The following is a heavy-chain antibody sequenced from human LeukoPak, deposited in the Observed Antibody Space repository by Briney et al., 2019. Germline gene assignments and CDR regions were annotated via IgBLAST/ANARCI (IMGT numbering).Heavy chain of an antibody. V-gene: IGHV3-23*01. CDR2: VSASGGSR. Sequence: GGSLRLSCAASGFTFANHDMSWVRQAPGKGLEWVSGVSASGGSRFYADSVKGRFTVSRDNSKNTLYLQMNSLRVEDTAVYYCAELVTLNFWGQGTLVTVSS. J-gene: IGHJ4*02. D-gene: IGHD2-21*02. CDR1: GFTFANHD. CDR3: AELVTLNF.